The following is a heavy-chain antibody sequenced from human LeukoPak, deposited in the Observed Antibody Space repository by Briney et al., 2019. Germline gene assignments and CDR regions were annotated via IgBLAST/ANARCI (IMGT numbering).Heavy chain of an antibody. J-gene: IGHJ3*02. Sequence: SGGSLRLSCAASGFTFSSYAMSWVRQAPGKGLEWVSAISGSGGSTYYADSVKGRFTISRDNSKNTLYLQMNSLRAEDTAVYYCAKDRLTGTTEVPEDAFDIWGQGTMATVSS. CDR3: AKDRLTGTTEVPEDAFDI. CDR2: ISGSGGST. CDR1: GFTFSSYA. D-gene: IGHD1-20*01. V-gene: IGHV3-23*01.